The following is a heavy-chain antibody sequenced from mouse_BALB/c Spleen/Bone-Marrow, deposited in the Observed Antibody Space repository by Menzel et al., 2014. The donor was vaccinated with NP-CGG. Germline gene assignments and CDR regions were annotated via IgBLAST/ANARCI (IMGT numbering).Heavy chain of an antibody. J-gene: IGHJ4*01. CDR2: IWSRGST. CDR3: AKNDDDDMDY. Sequence: GQLQQSGPSPVQPSQSLAITCTVSGFSLTSYGVHWVRQSPGRGLEGLGGIWSRGSTDYNAAFMSRLSITKDNSKSQVYFKMNSLQADDTAIYYCAKNDDDDMDYWGQGTSVTVSS. V-gene: IGHV2-5-1*01. CDR1: GFSLTSYG. D-gene: IGHD2-12*01.